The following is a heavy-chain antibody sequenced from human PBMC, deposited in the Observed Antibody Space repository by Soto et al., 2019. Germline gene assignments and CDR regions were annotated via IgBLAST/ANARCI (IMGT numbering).Heavy chain of an antibody. CDR1: GFTFSSYG. V-gene: IGHV3-23*01. Sequence: GGSLRLSCAASGFTFSSYGMTWVRQAPGKGLEWVSFSSATGAGTYYADSVKGRFTISRDNSKNTLYLQMSSLRANDTAVYYCAKDRRAGGNYGFYSDFWGQGALVTVSS. J-gene: IGHJ4*02. CDR3: AKDRRAGGNYGFYSDF. D-gene: IGHD1-7*01. CDR2: SSATGAGT.